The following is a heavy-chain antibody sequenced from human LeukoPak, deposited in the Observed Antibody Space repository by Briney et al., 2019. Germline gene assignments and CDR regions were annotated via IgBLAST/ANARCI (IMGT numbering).Heavy chain of an antibody. D-gene: IGHD6-13*01. CDR3: AREGHDGIGQLSYYMDV. CDR2: INPNSGGT. Sequence: ASVKVSCKASGYTLTGYYMHWVRQAPGQGLEWMGWINPNSGGTNYAQKFQGRVTMTRDTSISTAYMELSRLRSDDTAVYYCAREGHDGIGQLSYYMDVWGKGTTVTVSS. J-gene: IGHJ6*03. CDR1: GYTLTGYY. V-gene: IGHV1-2*02.